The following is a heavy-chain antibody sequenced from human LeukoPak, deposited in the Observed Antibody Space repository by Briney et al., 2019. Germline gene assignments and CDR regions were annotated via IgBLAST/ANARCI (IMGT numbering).Heavy chain of an antibody. D-gene: IGHD3-16*01. CDR2: MNQDGSAK. V-gene: IGHV3-7*01. CDR1: GFTFSDSW. Sequence: GGSLRLSCAASGFTFSDSWMSWVRQAPGKGLEWVANMNQDGSAKVYVDSVKGRFTISRDNARNSLYLQMSSLRPEDTAVYYCATYTHWVAGDVWGQGTTVTVSS. CDR3: ATYTHWVAGDV. J-gene: IGHJ6*02.